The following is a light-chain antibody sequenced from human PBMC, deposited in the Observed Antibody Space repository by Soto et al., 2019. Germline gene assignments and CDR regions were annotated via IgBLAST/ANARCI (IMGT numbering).Light chain of an antibody. CDR1: QNINYK. CDR3: QQYYNWPPWT. Sequence: EIVMTQSPATLSVSPGEGVTLSCRASQNINYKLAWYQQRPGQAPRRLFHGASTRASGVPARFSGSGSGTEFTLTISGLQSEDFAVYYCQQYYNWPPWTFGQGTKVEIK. CDR2: GAS. V-gene: IGKV3-15*01. J-gene: IGKJ1*01.